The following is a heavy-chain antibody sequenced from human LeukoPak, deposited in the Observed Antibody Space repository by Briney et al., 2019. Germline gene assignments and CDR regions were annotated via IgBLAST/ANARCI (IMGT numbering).Heavy chain of an antibody. D-gene: IGHD6-19*01. J-gene: IGHJ4*02. CDR3: ARERVAVAGRIEFDY. CDR1: GFIFKSYG. Sequence: GGSLRLSCAASGFIFKSYGMHWVRQAPGKGLEWVANIKQDGSEKYYVDSVKGRFTISRDNAKNSLSLQMNSLRAEDTAVYYCARERVAVAGRIEFDYWGQGTLVTASS. V-gene: IGHV3-7*01. CDR2: IKQDGSEK.